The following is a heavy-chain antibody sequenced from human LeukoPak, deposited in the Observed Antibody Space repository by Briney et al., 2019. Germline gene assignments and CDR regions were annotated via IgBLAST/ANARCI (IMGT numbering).Heavy chain of an antibody. Sequence: PSETLSLTCSVSDGSINSYYWNWIRRPPGKGLEWIGYIYYNGNTNYSPSLKSRVTMSVDTSKNLFSLKVSSVTAADTAVYYCARGRSNYYGMDVWGQGSTVTVSS. CDR2: IYYNGNT. D-gene: IGHD1-26*01. CDR3: ARGRSNYYGMDV. J-gene: IGHJ6*02. CDR1: DGSINSYY. V-gene: IGHV4-59*01.